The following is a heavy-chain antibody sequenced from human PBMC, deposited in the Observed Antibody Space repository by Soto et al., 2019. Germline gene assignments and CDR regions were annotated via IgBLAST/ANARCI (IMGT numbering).Heavy chain of an antibody. Sequence: GASVKVSCKAFGYTFASYYIHWVRQAPGQGLEWMGIINPSIGNTSYAQKFQGRVTMTRDTSTSTVYMELSSLRSEDTAVYYCARSLGGGKYWGQGTRVSVSS. D-gene: IGHD3-16*01. J-gene: IGHJ4*02. CDR3: ARSLGGGKY. CDR1: GYTFASYY. V-gene: IGHV1-46*01. CDR2: INPSIGNT.